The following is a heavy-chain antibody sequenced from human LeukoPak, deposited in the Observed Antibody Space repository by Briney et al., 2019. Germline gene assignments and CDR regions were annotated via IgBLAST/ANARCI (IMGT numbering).Heavy chain of an antibody. CDR2: ISTDARTI. D-gene: IGHD6-13*01. Sequence: GGSLRLSCAASGFTFSDYYMSWIRQAPGKGLVWVSHISTDARTITYGDFVKGRFTISRDNAKNTLYLQMNSLRAEDTALYYCVRGQATAWGLDYWGQGTLVTVSS. CDR1: GFTFSDYY. V-gene: IGHV3-74*01. J-gene: IGHJ4*02. CDR3: VRGQATAWGLDY.